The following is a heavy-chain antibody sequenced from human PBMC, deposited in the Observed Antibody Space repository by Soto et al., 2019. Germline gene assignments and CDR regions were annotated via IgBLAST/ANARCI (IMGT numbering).Heavy chain of an antibody. V-gene: IGHV4-34*01. CDR3: AFKDMATLSGKF. J-gene: IGHJ4*02. CDR2: INNSGST. D-gene: IGHD3-10*01. Sequence: QVQLQQWGAGLLKPSETLSLTCAVYGGSFSHYHWSWIRQPPGKGPEWIGEINNSGSTNYNPSLKSRLTISVQSSKQQFSLMLGSVIAADMAVYYCAFKDMATLSGKFWGQGTLVTVSS. CDR1: GGSFSHYH.